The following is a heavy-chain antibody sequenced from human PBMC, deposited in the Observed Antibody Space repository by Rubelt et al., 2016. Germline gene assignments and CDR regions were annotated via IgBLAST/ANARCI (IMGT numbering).Heavy chain of an antibody. CDR1: GGSISSYY. CDR3: TSLRDYFDY. V-gene: IGHV4-59*12. Sequence: QVQLHQWGAGLLKPSETLSLTCAVYGGSISSYYWSWIRQPPGKGLEWIEYIYYSKNTNYNTTLKSRVTISVDTSKNQVSLKLSSVTAADTAVYYCTSLRDYFDYWGQGTLVTVSS. J-gene: IGHJ4*02. CDR2: IYYSKNT.